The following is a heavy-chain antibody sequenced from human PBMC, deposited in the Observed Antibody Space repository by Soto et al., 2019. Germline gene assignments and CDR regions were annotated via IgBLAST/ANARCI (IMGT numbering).Heavy chain of an antibody. V-gene: IGHV1-69*01. CDR2: IIPIFGTA. J-gene: IGHJ3*02. D-gene: IGHD6-6*01. CDR3: ARERGIAARPRPALGRSFDI. CDR1: GGTFSSYA. Sequence: QVQLVQSGAEVKKPGSSVKVSCKASGGTFSSYAISWVRQAPGQGLEWMGGIIPIFGTANYAQKFQGRVTITADESTSTAYMELSSVRSEDTAVYYCARERGIAARPRPALGRSFDIWGQGTMVTVSS.